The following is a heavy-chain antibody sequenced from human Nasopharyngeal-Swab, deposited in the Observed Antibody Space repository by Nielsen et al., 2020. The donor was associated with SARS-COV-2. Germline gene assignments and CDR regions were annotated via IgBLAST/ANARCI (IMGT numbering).Heavy chain of an antibody. Sequence: VRQAPGKGLEWVAVISYDGSNKYYADSVKGRFTISRDNSKNTLYLQMNSLRAEDTAVYYCAKDRGGWGYSRPLTDYYYYYMDVWGKGTTVTVSS. J-gene: IGHJ6*03. V-gene: IGHV3-30-3*02. CDR3: AKDRGGWGYSRPLTDYYYYYMDV. D-gene: IGHD6-13*01. CDR2: ISYDGSNK.